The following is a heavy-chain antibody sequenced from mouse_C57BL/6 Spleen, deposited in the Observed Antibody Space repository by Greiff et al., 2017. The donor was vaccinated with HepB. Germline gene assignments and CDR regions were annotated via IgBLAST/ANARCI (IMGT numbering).Heavy chain of an antibody. CDR2: IDPSDSCT. CDR3: ASWDAWFAY. J-gene: IGHJ3*01. CDR1: GYTFTSYW. V-gene: IGHV1-50*01. Sequence: QVQLQQPGAELVKPGASVKLSCKASGYTFTSYWMQWVKQRPGQGLEWIGEIDPSDSCTNYNQKFKGKATLTVDTSSSTAYMQLSSLTSEDSAVYYCASWDAWFAYWGQGTLVTVSA. D-gene: IGHD4-1*01.